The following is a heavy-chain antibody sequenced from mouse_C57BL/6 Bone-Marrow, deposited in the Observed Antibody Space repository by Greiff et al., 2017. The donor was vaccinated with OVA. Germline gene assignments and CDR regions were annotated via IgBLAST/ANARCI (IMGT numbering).Heavy chain of an antibody. V-gene: IGHV1-54*01. D-gene: IGHD1-1*01. CDR1: GYAFTNYL. CDR2: INPGSGGT. CDR3: ARLALTTVVAGDAMDY. Sequence: VKLMESGAELVRPGTSVKVSCKASGYAFTNYLIEWVKQRPGQGLEWIGVINPGSGGTNYNEKFKGKATLTADKSSSTAYMQLSSLTSEDSAVYFCARLALTTVVAGDAMDYWGQGTSVTVSS. J-gene: IGHJ4*01.